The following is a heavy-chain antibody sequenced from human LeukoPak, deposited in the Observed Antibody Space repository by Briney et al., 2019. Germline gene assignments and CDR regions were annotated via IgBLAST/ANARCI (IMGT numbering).Heavy chain of an antibody. V-gene: IGHV3-23*01. J-gene: IGHJ4*02. CDR1: GFTFNSYA. D-gene: IGHD4-17*01. Sequence: GGSLRLSCATSGFTFNSYAMSWVRQAPGRGLEWVSGLSGSGGDTGYADSVKGRFTISRDNSRNTLYLQMNSLRSEDTAVYYCAKDAMATVTYFDYWGQGSLVTVSS. CDR2: LSGSGGDT. CDR3: AKDAMATVTYFDY.